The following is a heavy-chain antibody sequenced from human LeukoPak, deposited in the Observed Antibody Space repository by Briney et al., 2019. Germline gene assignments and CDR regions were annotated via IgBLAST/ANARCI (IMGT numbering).Heavy chain of an antibody. CDR1: GGSISNYY. D-gene: IGHD3-16*01. V-gene: IGHV4-4*07. CDR2: IYTSGTT. J-gene: IGHJ5*02. CDR3: ARLWGAPGDS. Sequence: PSEALSLTCTVSGGSISNYYWTWIRQSAGRGLEWIGRIYTSGTTDYNPSLESRVTMSLATSKNQFSLKLTSVTAADTVVYYCARLWGAPGDSWGRGILVTVSS.